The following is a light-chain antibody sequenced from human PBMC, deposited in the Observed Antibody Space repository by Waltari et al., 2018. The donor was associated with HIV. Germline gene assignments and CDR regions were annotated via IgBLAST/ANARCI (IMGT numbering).Light chain of an antibody. CDR3: QQGYGRPT. CDR2: AAS. J-gene: IGKJ3*01. V-gene: IGKV1-39*01. CDR1: QTISTY. Sequence: DIQMTQSPSSLSASLGDRFIITCRASQTISTYVNWYQQKAGRAPNLLIYAASTLQSGVPSRFSGSGSGTDFILTINSLKAEDFATYYCQQGYGRPTFGPGTRVDV.